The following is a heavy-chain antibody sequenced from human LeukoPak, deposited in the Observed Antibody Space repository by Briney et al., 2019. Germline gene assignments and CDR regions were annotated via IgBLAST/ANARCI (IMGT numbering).Heavy chain of an antibody. V-gene: IGHV4-4*02. CDR2: IYHSGST. Sequence: PSETLSLTCAVSGGSISSSNWWSWVRQPPGKGLEWIGEIYHSGSTNYNPSLKSRVTISVDKSKNQFSLKLSSVTAADTAVYYCATTPGGIAAAVDYWGQGTLVTVSS. CDR3: ATTPGGIAAAVDY. CDR1: GGSISSSNW. D-gene: IGHD6-13*01. J-gene: IGHJ4*02.